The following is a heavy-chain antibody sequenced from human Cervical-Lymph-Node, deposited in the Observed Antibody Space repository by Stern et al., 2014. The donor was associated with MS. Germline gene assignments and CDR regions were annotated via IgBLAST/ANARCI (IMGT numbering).Heavy chain of an antibody. CDR3: ARGHYLSHGMDV. CDR1: GGSFTGYF. V-gene: IGHV4-34*01. J-gene: IGHJ6*02. D-gene: IGHD3-10*01. Sequence: QVQLQQWGAGLLKPSETLSLTCGLHGGSFTGYFWSWIRQTPGKGLDWIGEISHSGRTNYNSSLKNRVTISVDTSKNQFSLRLTSVTAADTAVYYCARGHYLSHGMDVWGQGTKVIVSS. CDR2: ISHSGRT.